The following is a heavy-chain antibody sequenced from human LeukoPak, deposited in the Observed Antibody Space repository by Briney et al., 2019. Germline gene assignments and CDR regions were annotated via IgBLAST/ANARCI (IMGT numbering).Heavy chain of an antibody. J-gene: IGHJ3*02. Sequence: RTSETLSLTCAVYGGSFSGYYWSWIRQPPGKGLEWIGEINHSGSTNYNPSLKSRVTISVDTSKNQFSLKLSSVTAADTAVYYCARLRSNSGYSGSYRPSLKDAFDIWGQGTMVTVSS. D-gene: IGHD1-26*01. CDR1: GGSFSGYY. V-gene: IGHV4-34*01. CDR2: INHSGST. CDR3: ARLRSNSGYSGSYRPSLKDAFDI.